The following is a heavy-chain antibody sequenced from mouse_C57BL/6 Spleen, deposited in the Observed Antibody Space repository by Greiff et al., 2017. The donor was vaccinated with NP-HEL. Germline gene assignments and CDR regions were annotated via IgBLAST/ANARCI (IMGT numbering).Heavy chain of an antibody. CDR1: GFNIKDYY. D-gene: IGHD2-1*01. J-gene: IGHJ2*01. V-gene: IGHV14-1*01. Sequence: VHVKQSGAELVRPGASVKLSCTASGFNIKDYYMHWVKQRPEQGLEWIGRIDPEDGDTEYAPKFQGKATMTADTSSNTAYLQLSSLTSEDTAVYYCTAIYSPFDYWGQGTTLTVSS. CDR2: IDPEDGDT. CDR3: TAIYSPFDY.